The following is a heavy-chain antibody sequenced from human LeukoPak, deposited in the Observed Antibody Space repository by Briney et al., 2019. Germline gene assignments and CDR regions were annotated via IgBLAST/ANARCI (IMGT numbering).Heavy chain of an antibody. J-gene: IGHJ4*02. CDR2: TDHGGSA. D-gene: IGHD5-24*01. CDR1: GGSFSGYY. Sequence: SETLSLTCAVYGGSFSGYYWNWVRQPPGKGLEWIGETDHGGSAKYNPSLKSRATISVDTSKNQFSLKLSSVTAADTAVYYCARARGGYNHLYYFDYWGQGTLVTVSS. V-gene: IGHV4-34*01. CDR3: ARARGGYNHLYYFDY.